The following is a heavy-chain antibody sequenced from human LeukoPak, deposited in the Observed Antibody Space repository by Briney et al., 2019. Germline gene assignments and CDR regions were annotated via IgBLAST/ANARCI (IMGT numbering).Heavy chain of an antibody. J-gene: IGHJ4*02. Sequence: SQTLSLTCAISGDSVSSNSVTWNWIRQSPSRGLEWLGRTYYRSKWYNDYAVSVKSRITINPDTSKNQFSLQLNSVTPEDTAVYYCARGNIPSSWAFDYWGQGTLVTVSS. CDR2: TYYRSKWYN. D-gene: IGHD2-2*02. CDR3: ARGNIPSSWAFDY. V-gene: IGHV6-1*01. CDR1: GDSVSSNSVT.